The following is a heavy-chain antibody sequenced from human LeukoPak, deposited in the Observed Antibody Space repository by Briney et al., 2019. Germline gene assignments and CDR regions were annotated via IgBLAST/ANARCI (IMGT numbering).Heavy chain of an antibody. Sequence: ASVKVSCKASGYTLTNYGISWVRQAPGQGLEWMGWISAYNGNTNYEQKFQGRVTMTTDTSTSTAYMELRSLRSDDTAVYYCARGLGHRIAAAGPNLDYWGQGTLVTVSS. V-gene: IGHV1-18*01. CDR1: GYTLTNYG. CDR2: ISAYNGNT. D-gene: IGHD6-13*01. J-gene: IGHJ4*02. CDR3: ARGLGHRIAAAGPNLDY.